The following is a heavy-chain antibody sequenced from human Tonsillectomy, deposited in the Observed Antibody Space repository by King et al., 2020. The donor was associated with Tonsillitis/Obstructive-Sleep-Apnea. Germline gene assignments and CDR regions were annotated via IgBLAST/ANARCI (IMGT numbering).Heavy chain of an antibody. Sequence: EVQLVESGGGLVKPGGSLRLSCAASGFTFSSYSMNWVRQAPGKGLEWVSSISSSTSYIYYAYSVKGRFTSSSDNAKNSLYLQMNSLRAEDTAVYYCARDPGSTSCWGQGTLVTVSS. V-gene: IGHV3-21*01. D-gene: IGHD2-2*01. CDR2: ISSSTSYI. CDR3: ARDPGSTSC. CDR1: GFTFSSYS. J-gene: IGHJ4*02.